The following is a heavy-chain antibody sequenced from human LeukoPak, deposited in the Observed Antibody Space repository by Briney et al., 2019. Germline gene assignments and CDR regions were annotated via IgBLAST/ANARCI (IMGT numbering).Heavy chain of an antibody. CDR3: ARQSHGSSWYAKLFDY. Sequence: PSETLSLTCTVSGGSISSSSYYWGGIRQPPGKGLEWIGCIYYSGSTYYSPSLKSRLTISVDTSKNQFSLKLSSVTAADTAVYYCARQSHGSSWYAKLFDYWGQGTLVTVSS. V-gene: IGHV4-39*01. CDR1: GGSISSSSYY. CDR2: IYYSGST. D-gene: IGHD6-13*01. J-gene: IGHJ4*02.